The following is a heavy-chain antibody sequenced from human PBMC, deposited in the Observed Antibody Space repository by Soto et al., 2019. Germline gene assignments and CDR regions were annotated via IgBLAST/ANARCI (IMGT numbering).Heavy chain of an antibody. CDR1: GFTFSSYG. J-gene: IGHJ4*02. D-gene: IGHD6-13*01. CDR2: KWYDGRNT. CDR3: ARDRVSRTVDY. Sequence: QVQLVESGGGVVQPGRSLRLSCAASGFTFSSYGMHWVRQAPGKGLEWVAVKWYDGRNTYYADSVKGRFTISRDDSKNTVYLQMNSLRVEDTAVYYCARDRVSRTVDYWGQGTLVTVSS. V-gene: IGHV3-33*01.